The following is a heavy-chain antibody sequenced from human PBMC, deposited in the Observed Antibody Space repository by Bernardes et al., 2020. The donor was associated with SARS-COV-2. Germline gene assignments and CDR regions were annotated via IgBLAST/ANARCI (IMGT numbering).Heavy chain of an antibody. Sequence: ASVKVSCNASGYTFTGYYMHWVRQAPGQGLEWMGWINPTSGGTNYAQKFQGRVTMTRDTSISTAYMELSRLRSDDTAVYYCASRASSGSDIRFDYWGQGTLVTVSS. CDR2: INPTSGGT. CDR1: GYTFTGYY. CDR3: ASRASSGSDIRFDY. D-gene: IGHD1-26*01. V-gene: IGHV1-2*02. J-gene: IGHJ4*02.